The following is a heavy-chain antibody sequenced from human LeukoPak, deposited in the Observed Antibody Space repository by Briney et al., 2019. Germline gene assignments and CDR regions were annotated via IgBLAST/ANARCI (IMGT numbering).Heavy chain of an antibody. V-gene: IGHV1-8*02. CDR2: MNPNSGNT. Sequence: GASVKVSCKASGYTFTNFGINWVRQATGQGLEWMGWMNPNSGNTGYAQKFQGRVTMTRNTSISTAYMELSSLRSEDTAVYYCARRGYCSSTSCQNWFDPWGQGTLGTVSS. D-gene: IGHD2-2*01. J-gene: IGHJ5*02. CDR3: ARRGYCSSTSCQNWFDP. CDR1: GYTFTNFG.